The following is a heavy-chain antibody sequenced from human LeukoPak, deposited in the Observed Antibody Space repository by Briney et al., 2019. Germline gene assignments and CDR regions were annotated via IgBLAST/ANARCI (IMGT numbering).Heavy chain of an antibody. D-gene: IGHD2-15*01. CDR3: ARVGYCSGGSCYYYYYGMDV. Sequence: SVKVSCKASGGTFSSYATSWVRQAPGQGLEWMGGIIPIFGTANYAQKFQGRVTITADESTSTAYMELSSLRSEDTAVYYCARVGYCSGGSCYYYYYGMDVWGQGTTVTVSS. J-gene: IGHJ6*02. CDR2: IIPIFGTA. V-gene: IGHV1-69*13. CDR1: GGTFSSYA.